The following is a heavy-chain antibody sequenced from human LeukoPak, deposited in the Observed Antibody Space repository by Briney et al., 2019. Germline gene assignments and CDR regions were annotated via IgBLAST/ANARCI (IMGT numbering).Heavy chain of an antibody. J-gene: IGHJ4*02. V-gene: IGHV4-31*11. D-gene: IGHD5-18*01. CDR2: IYYSGST. Sequence: KPSETLSLTCAVSGGSISSGGYSWSWIRQHPGKGLEWIGYIYYSGSTYYNPSLKSRVTISVDTSKNQFSLRLSSVTAADTAVYYCAGLRGGNSYGLFDYWGQGTLVTVSS. CDR3: AGLRGGNSYGLFDY. CDR1: GGSISSGGYS.